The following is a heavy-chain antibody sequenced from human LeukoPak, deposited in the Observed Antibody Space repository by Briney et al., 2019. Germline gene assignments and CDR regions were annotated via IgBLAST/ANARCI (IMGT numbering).Heavy chain of an antibody. J-gene: IGHJ4*02. Sequence: GSLRLSCAASGFIFSIFDMNWVRQAPGKGLEWVSFISGGGSTIYYADSVKGRFTISRDNAKNSLYLQMNSLRDDDTAVYYCARDLSRGADYWGQGTLVTVSS. CDR2: ISGGGSTI. CDR3: ARDLSRGADY. D-gene: IGHD4/OR15-4a*01. CDR1: GFIFSIFD. V-gene: IGHV3-48*02.